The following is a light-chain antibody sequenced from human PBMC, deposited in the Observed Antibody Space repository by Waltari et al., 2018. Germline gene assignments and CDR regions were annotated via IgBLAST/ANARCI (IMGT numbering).Light chain of an antibody. CDR1: QSISSY. Sequence: DIQMTQSLSSLSASVGDRVTITCRASQSISSYLNWYQQKPGKAPKLLIYAASSLLSGVPSRFSGSGSGTDFTLTISSLQPEDFATYYCQQSYSTPWTFGQGTKVEIK. J-gene: IGKJ1*01. V-gene: IGKV1-39*01. CDR3: QQSYSTPWT. CDR2: AAS.